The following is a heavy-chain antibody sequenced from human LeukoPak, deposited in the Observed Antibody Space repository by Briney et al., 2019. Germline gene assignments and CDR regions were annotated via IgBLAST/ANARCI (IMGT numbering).Heavy chain of an antibody. D-gene: IGHD6-19*01. V-gene: IGHV1-18*03. Sequence: ASVKVSCKASGYTFTSYGISWVRQAPGQGLEWMGWISAYNGNTNYAQKLQGRVTMTTDTSTSTAYMELRSLRSEDMAVYYCARERKKERYSSGWYSDYWGQGTLVTVSS. CDR2: ISAYNGNT. J-gene: IGHJ4*02. CDR1: GYTFTSYG. CDR3: ARERKKERYSSGWYSDY.